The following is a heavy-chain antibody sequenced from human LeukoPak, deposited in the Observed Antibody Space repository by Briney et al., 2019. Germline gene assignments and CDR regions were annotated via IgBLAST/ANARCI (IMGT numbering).Heavy chain of an antibody. D-gene: IGHD3-22*01. CDR2: ISAYNGDT. Sequence: ASVKVSCKASGYTFTSYGISCVRQAPAQGLEWMGWISAYNGDTKYAQMIQGRVTMTRDTSTSTAYMELRSMRSDDTAVYYCQYYYDSSAYDYWGQGTLVTVSS. J-gene: IGHJ4*02. CDR1: GYTFTSYG. CDR3: QYYYDSSAYDY. V-gene: IGHV1-18*01.